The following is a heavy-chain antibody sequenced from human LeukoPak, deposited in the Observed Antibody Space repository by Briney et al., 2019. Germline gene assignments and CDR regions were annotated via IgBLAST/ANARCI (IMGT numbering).Heavy chain of an antibody. CDR2: ISSSSYI. J-gene: IGHJ4*02. D-gene: IGHD3-10*01. V-gene: IGHV3-21*01. CDR3: ARLEWFGESLDY. CDR1: GFTFSSYS. Sequence: GGSLRLSCAASGFTFSSYSMNLVRQAPRKGLEWVSSISSSSYIYYSDSVKGRFTISRDNAKNSLYLQMNSLRAGDTAVYYCARLEWFGESLDYWGQGTLVTVSS.